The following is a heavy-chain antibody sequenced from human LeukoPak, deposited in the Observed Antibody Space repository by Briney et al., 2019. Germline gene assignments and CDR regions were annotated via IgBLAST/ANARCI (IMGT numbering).Heavy chain of an antibody. V-gene: IGHV5-51*01. J-gene: IGHJ5*02. Sequence: GESLKISCKGSGYSFTSYWIGWVRQMPGKGLEWMGIIYPGDSATRYSPSFQGQVTISADKSISTAYLQWSSLKASDTAMYYCARYGSGSYAENWFDPWGQGTLVTVSS. CDR2: IYPGDSAT. D-gene: IGHD3-10*01. CDR3: ARYGSGSYAENWFDP. CDR1: GYSFTSYW.